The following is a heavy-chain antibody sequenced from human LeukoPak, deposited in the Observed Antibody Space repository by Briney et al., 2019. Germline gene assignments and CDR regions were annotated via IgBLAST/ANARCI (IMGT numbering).Heavy chain of an antibody. J-gene: IGHJ4*02. V-gene: IGHV3-23*01. Sequence: GGSLRLSCAASGFTFDDYGMSWVRQAPGKGLEWVSAISGSGTNTYYADSVKGRFTISRDNSKNTLYLQMNSLRAEDTAIYYCAKYDRSSGYYRTIGAWGQGTLVTVSS. CDR3: AKYDRSSGYYRTIGA. D-gene: IGHD3-22*01. CDR2: ISGSGTNT. CDR1: GFTFDDYG.